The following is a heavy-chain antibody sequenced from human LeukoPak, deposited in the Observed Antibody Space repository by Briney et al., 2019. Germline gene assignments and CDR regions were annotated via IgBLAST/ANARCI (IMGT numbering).Heavy chain of an antibody. CDR3: ARGVAVAGTFDAFDI. D-gene: IGHD6-19*01. CDR2: IIPIFGTA. Sequence: SVKVSCKASLGTFSSYAISWVRQAPGQGLEWMGGIIPIFGTANYAQKFQGRVTITADESTSTAYMELSSLRSEDTAVYYCARGVAVAGTFDAFDIWGQGTMVTVSS. J-gene: IGHJ3*02. V-gene: IGHV1-69*13. CDR1: LGTFSSYA.